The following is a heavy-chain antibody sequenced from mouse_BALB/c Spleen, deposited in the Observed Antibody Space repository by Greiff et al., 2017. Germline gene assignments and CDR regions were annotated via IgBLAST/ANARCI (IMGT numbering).Heavy chain of an antibody. CDR3: ARGGYDVFAY. J-gene: IGHJ3*01. CDR1: GFTFSSFG. V-gene: IGHV5-17*02. Sequence: DVKLVESGGGLVQPGGSRKLSCAASGFTFSSFGMHWVRQAPEKGLEWDAYISSGSSTIYYADTVKGRFTISRDNPKNTLFLQMTSLRSEDTAMYYCARGGYDVFAYWGQGTLVTVSA. D-gene: IGHD2-2*01. CDR2: ISSGSSTI.